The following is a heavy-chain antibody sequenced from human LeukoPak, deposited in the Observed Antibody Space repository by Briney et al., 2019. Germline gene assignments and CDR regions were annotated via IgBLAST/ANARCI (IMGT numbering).Heavy chain of an antibody. J-gene: IGHJ4*02. CDR3: TRYYYGGSGYYYLFDY. V-gene: IGHV3-73*01. CDR1: GFTFSGSA. Sequence: PGGSLRLSCAASGFTFSGSAMHWVRQASGKGLEWVGRIRSKTNSYATAYAASVKGRFTISRDDSKNTAYLQMNSLKTEDTAVYYCTRYYYGGSGYYYLFDYWGQGTLVTVSS. CDR2: IRSKTNSYAT. D-gene: IGHD3-22*01.